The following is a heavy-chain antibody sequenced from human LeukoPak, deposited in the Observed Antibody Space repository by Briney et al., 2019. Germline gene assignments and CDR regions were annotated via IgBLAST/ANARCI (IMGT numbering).Heavy chain of an antibody. CDR3: ARDGERGELSLYMDY. J-gene: IGHJ4*02. D-gene: IGHD3-16*02. V-gene: IGHV3-48*03. CDR2: INSAGTST. Sequence: GGSLRLSCAASRFTFRNYEMNWVRQSPGKGLEWISYINSAGTSTFYADSVKGRFTISRDNAKNSLYLQMNSLRAEDTAVYYCARDGERGELSLYMDYWGQGTLVTVSS. CDR1: RFTFRNYE.